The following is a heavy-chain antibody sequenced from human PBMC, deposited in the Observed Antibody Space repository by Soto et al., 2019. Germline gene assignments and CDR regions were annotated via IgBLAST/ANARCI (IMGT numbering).Heavy chain of an antibody. CDR3: ARKSWGYAAEGKEV. V-gene: IGHV1-69*02. CDR2: IIPILGIA. CDR1: GGTFSSYT. D-gene: IGHD5-12*01. Sequence: QVQLVQSGAEVKKPGSSVKVSCKASGGTFSSYTISWVRQAPGQGLEWMGRIIPILGIANYAQKFQGRVTITADKSTSTAYLELRNLRIGDPAVYFCARKSWGYAAEGKEVWGQGTTVTVSS. J-gene: IGHJ6*02.